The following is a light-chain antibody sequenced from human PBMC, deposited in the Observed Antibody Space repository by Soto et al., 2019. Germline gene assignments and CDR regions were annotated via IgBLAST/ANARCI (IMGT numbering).Light chain of an antibody. CDR1: ERIYSAY. CDR3: QQYGNSPLT. CDR2: GTS. Sequence: EVVLTQSPGTLSLSRGERATLSCRASERIYSAYLGWYQQKPGQAPRLLIYGTSSRATGIPDRFSGSGSGTDFTLTISRLEPEDFAVYYCQQYGNSPLTLGQGTRLEIK. J-gene: IGKJ5*01. V-gene: IGKV3-20*01.